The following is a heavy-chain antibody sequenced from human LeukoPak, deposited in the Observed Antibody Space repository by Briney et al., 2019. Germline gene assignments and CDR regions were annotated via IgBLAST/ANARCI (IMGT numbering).Heavy chain of an antibody. J-gene: IGHJ4*02. CDR3: AMSGITGYYFDY. CDR2: IIPILGIA. CDR1: GFTFSSFA. V-gene: IGHV1-69*04. D-gene: IGHD3-3*01. Sequence: SGGSLRLSCAASGFTFSSFAISWVRQAPGQGLEWMGRIIPILGIANYAQKFQGRVTITADKSTSTAYMELSSLRSEDTAVYYCAMSGITGYYFDYWGQGTLVTVSS.